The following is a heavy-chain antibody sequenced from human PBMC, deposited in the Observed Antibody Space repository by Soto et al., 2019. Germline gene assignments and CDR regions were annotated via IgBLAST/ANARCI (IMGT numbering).Heavy chain of an antibody. CDR1: GFTFSSYW. D-gene: IGHD5-12*01. J-gene: IGHJ4*02. CDR3: ARATRSYSGYELSDY. CDR2: IKQDGSEK. Sequence: EVQLVESGGGLVQPGGSLRLSCAASGFTFSSYWMSWVRQAPGKGLEWVANIKQDGSEKYYVDSVKGRFTISRDNAKNSLYLQMKSRRAEDTAVYYCARATRSYSGYELSDYWGQGTLVTVSS. V-gene: IGHV3-7*05.